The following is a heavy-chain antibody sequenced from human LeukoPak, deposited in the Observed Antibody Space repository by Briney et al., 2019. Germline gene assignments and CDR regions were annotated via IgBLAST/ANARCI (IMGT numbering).Heavy chain of an antibody. V-gene: IGHV4-39*01. Sequence: PSETLSLTCTFSGCSISSSSYYWGWIRQPPGKGLEWIGSIYYSGSTYYNPSLKSRVTISVDTSKNQFSLKLSSVTAADTAVYYCARQIVATTRIIDYWGQETLVTVSS. CDR2: IYYSGST. CDR3: ARQIVATTRIIDY. J-gene: IGHJ4*02. D-gene: IGHD5-12*01. CDR1: GCSISSSSYY.